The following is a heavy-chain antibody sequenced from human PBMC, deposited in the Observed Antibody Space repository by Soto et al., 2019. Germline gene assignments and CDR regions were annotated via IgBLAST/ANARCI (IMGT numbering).Heavy chain of an antibody. CDR2: IYYSGST. J-gene: IGHJ5*02. V-gene: IGHV4-59*08. Sequence: SETLSLTCTVSGGSISSYYWSWIRQPPGKGLEWIGYIYYSGSTNYNPSLKSRVTISVDTSKNQFSLKLSSVTAADTAVYYCARRPNYYDSSGYRANWFDPWGQGTLVTVSS. CDR1: GGSISSYY. D-gene: IGHD3-22*01. CDR3: ARRPNYYDSSGYRANWFDP.